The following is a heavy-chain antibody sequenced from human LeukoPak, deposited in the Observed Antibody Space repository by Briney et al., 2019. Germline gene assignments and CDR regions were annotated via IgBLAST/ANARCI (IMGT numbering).Heavy chain of an antibody. V-gene: IGHV3-20*04. D-gene: IGHD1-26*01. J-gene: IGHJ4*02. CDR1: GFTFDDFA. CDR2: INWSGTTP. Sequence: PGGSLRPSCAASGFTFDDFAMNWVRQAPGQGLEWVCGINWSGTTPTYGGSVKGRFTISRDNAKNSLFLQMNSLRGEDTALYYCATSGREGSGTYFRFWGQGTLVTVSS. CDR3: ATSGREGSGTYFRF.